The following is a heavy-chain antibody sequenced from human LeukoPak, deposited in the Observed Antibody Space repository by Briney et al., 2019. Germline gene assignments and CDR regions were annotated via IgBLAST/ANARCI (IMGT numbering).Heavy chain of an antibody. CDR3: AREGASSLVRGVIGY. V-gene: IGHV3-53*01. CDR1: GFTVSTNY. Sequence: GGSLRLSCAASGFTVSTNYMSWVRQAPGRGLEGASVIYNGGTTHYADSVKGRFTISRDHSQNKLYLQMNRLRVEDTAVYYCAREGASSLVRGVIGYWGPGTLVTVSS. J-gene: IGHJ4*02. CDR2: IYNGGTT. D-gene: IGHD3-10*01.